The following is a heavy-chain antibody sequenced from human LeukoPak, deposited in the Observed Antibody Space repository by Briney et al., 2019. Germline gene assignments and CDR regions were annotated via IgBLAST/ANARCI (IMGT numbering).Heavy chain of an antibody. CDR1: GFNFSNYW. CDR2: IKYDGIDK. D-gene: IGHD5-18*01. Sequence: PGGSLRLSCAASGFNFSNYWMIWVRQAPGKGLEWVANIKYDGIDKNYVDSVKGRFTISRDNAKNSLYLQMNSLRAEDTAVYYCARASNSYGYYYYYYYMDVWGKGTTVTISS. CDR3: ARASNSYGYYYYYYYMDV. J-gene: IGHJ6*03. V-gene: IGHV3-7*03.